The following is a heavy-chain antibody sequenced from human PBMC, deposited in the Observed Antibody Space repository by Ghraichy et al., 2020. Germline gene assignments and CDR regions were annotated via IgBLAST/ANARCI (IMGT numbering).Heavy chain of an antibody. Sequence: SQTLSLTCAISGDSVSSNSAAWNWIRQSPSRGLEWLGRTYYRSKWYNDYAVSVKSRITINPDTSKNQFSLQLNSVTPEDTGVYYCAREGVAYCGGDCYSNWFDPWGQGTLVTVSS. CDR3: AREGVAYCGGDCYSNWFDP. V-gene: IGHV6-1*01. J-gene: IGHJ5*02. CDR2: TYYRSKWYN. CDR1: GDSVSSNSAA. D-gene: IGHD2-21*02.